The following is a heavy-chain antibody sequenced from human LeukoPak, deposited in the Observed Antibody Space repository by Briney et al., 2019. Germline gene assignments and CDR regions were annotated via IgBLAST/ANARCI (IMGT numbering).Heavy chain of an antibody. D-gene: IGHD2-15*01. CDR1: GGSISSSSYY. CDR3: ARERDIVVVVEP. V-gene: IGHV4-39*07. CDR2: IYYSGST. J-gene: IGHJ5*02. Sequence: SETLSLTCTVSGGSISSSSYYWGWIRQPPGKGLEWIGSIYYSGSTYYNPSLKSRVTISVDTSKNPFSLKLSSVTAADTAVYYCARERDIVVVVEPWGQGTLVTVSS.